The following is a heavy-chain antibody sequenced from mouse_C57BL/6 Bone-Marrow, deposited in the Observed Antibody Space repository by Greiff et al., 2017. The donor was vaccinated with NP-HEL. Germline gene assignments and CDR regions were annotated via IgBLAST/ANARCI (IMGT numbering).Heavy chain of an antibody. D-gene: IGHD1-1*01. Sequence: QVHVKQSGSELRSPGSSVKLSCKDFDSEVFPIAYMSWVRQKPGHGFEWIGGILPSIGRTIYGEKFEDKATLDADTLSNTAYLELNSLTSEDSAIYYCARKADYYGSSYGYFDVWGTGTTVTVSS. CDR2: ILPSIGRT. J-gene: IGHJ1*03. CDR1: DSEVFPIAY. V-gene: IGHV15-2*01. CDR3: ARKADYYGSSYGYFDV.